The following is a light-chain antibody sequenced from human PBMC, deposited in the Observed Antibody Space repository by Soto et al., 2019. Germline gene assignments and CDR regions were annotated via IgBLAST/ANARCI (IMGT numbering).Light chain of an antibody. Sequence: QSALTQPASVSGSPGQSITISCTGTSSDVGGYNYVSWYQQQSGKAPKLMIHEVSNRPSGVSNRFSGSQSGNTASLTISGLQAEDEADYYCSSYTSSRADVFGIGTKLTVL. V-gene: IGLV2-14*01. CDR1: SSDVGGYNY. J-gene: IGLJ1*01. CDR2: EVS. CDR3: SSYTSSRADV.